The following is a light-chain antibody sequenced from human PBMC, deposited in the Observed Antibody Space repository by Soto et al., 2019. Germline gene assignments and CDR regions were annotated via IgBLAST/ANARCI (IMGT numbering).Light chain of an antibody. Sequence: QSVLTQPPSVSEAPRQRVTISCSASSSNIGNNAVNWYQQLPGQAPKIVIYYDDLLTSGVSDRFSGSKSGISASLAISDLQSDDEADYYCAAWDDSLNAYVFGPGTKVTVL. CDR1: SSNIGNNA. J-gene: IGLJ1*01. CDR3: AAWDDSLNAYV. CDR2: YDD. V-gene: IGLV1-36*01.